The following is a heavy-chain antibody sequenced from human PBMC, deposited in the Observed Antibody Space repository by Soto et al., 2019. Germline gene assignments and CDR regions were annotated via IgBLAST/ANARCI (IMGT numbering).Heavy chain of an antibody. CDR3: SGGVGDAF. J-gene: IGHJ4*02. V-gene: IGHV3-7*04. CDR1: EYTVRRDW. CDR2: INQDGSEK. D-gene: IGHD1-26*01. Sequence: EVHRVESGGGLVQTGGYLILSCASFEYTVRRDWTNWVRQAPGKGLEWVAHINQDGSEKYYVDSVKGRFTISRANAKKSLCLQMNIQRPAVRDMYYCSGGVGDAFWCQGTLVTVSS.